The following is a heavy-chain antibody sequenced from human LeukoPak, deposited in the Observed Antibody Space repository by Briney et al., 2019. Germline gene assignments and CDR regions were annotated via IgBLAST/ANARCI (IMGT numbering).Heavy chain of an antibody. D-gene: IGHD5-12*01. CDR2: IYTSGST. V-gene: IGHV4-61*02. J-gene: IGHJ5*02. Sequence: SETLSLTCTVSGCSISSGSYYRSWIRQPAGKGLEWIGRIYTSGSTNYNPSLKSRVTISVDTSKNQFSLKLSSVTAADTAVYYCAREVPVHSIVAKTNWFDPWGQGTLVTVSS. CDR3: AREVPVHSIVAKTNWFDP. CDR1: GCSISSGSYY.